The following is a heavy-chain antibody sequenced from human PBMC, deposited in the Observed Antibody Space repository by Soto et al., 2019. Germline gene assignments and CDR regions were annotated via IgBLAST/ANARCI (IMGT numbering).Heavy chain of an antibody. CDR1: GYSFSTYD. J-gene: IGHJ5*02. CDR2: MNPSAGTT. V-gene: IGHV1-8*02. D-gene: IGHD1-20*01. CDR3: ARVPTIRITGTTPNWFDP. Sequence: QVHLVQSGAEVKKPGASVKVSCKASGYSFSTYDINWVRQAPGQGLEWMGWMNPSAGTTGSAQKFQGRVTMTWDTSIRTAYMELSSLTSEDTAVYYCARVPTIRITGTTPNWFDPWGQGTLVTVSS.